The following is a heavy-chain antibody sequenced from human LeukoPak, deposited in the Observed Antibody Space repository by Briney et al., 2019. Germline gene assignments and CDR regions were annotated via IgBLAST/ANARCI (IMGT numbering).Heavy chain of an antibody. D-gene: IGHD3-3*01. CDR1: GFTFSSYS. Sequence: GGSLRLSCAASGFTFSSYSMNWVRQAPGKGLEWVSSISSSSSYIYYADSVKGRFTISRDNAKNSLYLQMNSLRAEDTAVYYCARAGYYDFWSGYSWFDYWGQGTLVTVSS. V-gene: IGHV3-21*01. CDR3: ARAGYYDFWSGYSWFDY. CDR2: ISSSSSYI. J-gene: IGHJ4*02.